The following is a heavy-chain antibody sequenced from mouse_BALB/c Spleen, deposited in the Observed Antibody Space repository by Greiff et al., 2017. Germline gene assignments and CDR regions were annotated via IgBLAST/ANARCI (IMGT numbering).Heavy chain of an antibody. CDR1: GFSLSRYS. J-gene: IGHJ3*01. CDR3: ASRCDGVAWFAY. CDR2: IWGGGST. D-gene: IGHD2-14*01. V-gene: IGHV2-6-4*01. Sequence: VKVVESGPGLVAPSQSLSITCTVSGFSLSRYSVHWVRQPPGKGLEWLGMIWGGGSTDYNSALKSRLSISKDNSKSQVFLKMNSLQTDDTAMYYCASRCDGVAWFAYWGQGTLVTVSA.